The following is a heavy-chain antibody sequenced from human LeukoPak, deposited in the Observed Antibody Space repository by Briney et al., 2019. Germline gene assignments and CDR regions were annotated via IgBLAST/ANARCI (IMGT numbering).Heavy chain of an antibody. CDR1: GFNLSDHH. Sequence: GGSLSLSCAASGFNLSDHHMDWVRQAPEKGLEWIGRSRNKSRGYSTVFAASVNGRFTISRDEPSNSLYLQMDSLKTEDTAVYYCAKRGNGPFFDYWGQGTLVTVSS. CDR2: SRNKSRGYST. J-gene: IGHJ4*02. D-gene: IGHD1-1*01. CDR3: AKRGNGPFFDY. V-gene: IGHV3-72*01.